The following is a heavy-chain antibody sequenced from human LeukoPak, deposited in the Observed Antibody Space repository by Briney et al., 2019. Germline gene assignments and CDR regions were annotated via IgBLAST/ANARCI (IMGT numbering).Heavy chain of an antibody. J-gene: IGHJ5*02. CDR1: GGSISSSSYY. CDR2: IYYSGST. Sequence: SETLSLTCTVSGGSISSSSYYWGWIRQPPGKGLEWIGSIYYSGSTNYNPSLKSRVTISVDTSKNQFSLKLSSVTAADTAVYYCARSRGLNWFDPWGQGTLVTVSS. D-gene: IGHD5-12*01. CDR3: ARSRGLNWFDP. V-gene: IGHV4-39*07.